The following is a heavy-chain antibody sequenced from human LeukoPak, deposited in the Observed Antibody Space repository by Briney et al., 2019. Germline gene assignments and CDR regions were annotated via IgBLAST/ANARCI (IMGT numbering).Heavy chain of an antibody. CDR2: INPSGGST. J-gene: IGHJ4*02. V-gene: IGHV1-46*01. CDR1: GYTFTSNY. Sequence: GASVKVSCKASGYTFTSNYIHWVRQAPGQGLEWMGIINPSGGSTSYAQKFQGRVTMTRDTSTSTVYMELSSLRSEDTAVYYCARGDTAMVFVYWGQGTLVTVSS. D-gene: IGHD5-18*01. CDR3: ARGDTAMVFVY.